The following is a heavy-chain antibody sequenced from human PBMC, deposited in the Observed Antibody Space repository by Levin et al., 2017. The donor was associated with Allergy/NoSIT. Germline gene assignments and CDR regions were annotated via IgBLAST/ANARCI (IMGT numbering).Heavy chain of an antibody. CDR1: GGSISSSSYY. CDR2: IYYSGST. Sequence: SQTLSLTCTVSGGSISSSSYYWGWIRQPPGKGLEWIGSIYYSGSTYYNPSLKSRVTISVDTSKNQFSLKLSSVTAADTAVYYWARDRGTVTSTGEYFQHWGQGTLVTVSS. V-gene: IGHV4-39*07. D-gene: IGHD4-17*01. J-gene: IGHJ1*01. CDR3: ARDRGTVTSTGEYFQH.